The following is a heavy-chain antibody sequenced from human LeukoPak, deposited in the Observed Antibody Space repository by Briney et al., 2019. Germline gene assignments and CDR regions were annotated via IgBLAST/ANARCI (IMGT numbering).Heavy chain of an antibody. J-gene: IGHJ4*02. CDR3: ARRRQLAIDY. D-gene: IGHD6-6*01. CDR1: GGSISSSTYY. CDR2: IYNSGST. V-gene: IGHV4-39*01. Sequence: PSETLSLTCNVSGGSISSSTYYWGWIRQPPGKGLDWIGSIYNSGSTYYNPSLKSRVTIAVDTSKNQFSLKLSSVTAADTAVYYCARRRQLAIDYWGQETLVTVAS.